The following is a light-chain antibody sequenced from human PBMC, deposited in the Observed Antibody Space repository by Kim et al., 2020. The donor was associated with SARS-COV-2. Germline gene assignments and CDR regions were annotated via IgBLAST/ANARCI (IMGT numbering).Light chain of an antibody. CDR1: SLRSYY. CDR3: NSRDSNDNVL. Sequence: SYELTQDPAVSVALGQTVRITCQGDSLRSYYATWYQQKPGQAPIVVMYGKNNRPSGIPDRFSGSSSGNTASLTITGTQAGDEADNYCNSRDSNDNVLFGGGTQLTVL. J-gene: IGLJ2*01. V-gene: IGLV3-19*01. CDR2: GKN.